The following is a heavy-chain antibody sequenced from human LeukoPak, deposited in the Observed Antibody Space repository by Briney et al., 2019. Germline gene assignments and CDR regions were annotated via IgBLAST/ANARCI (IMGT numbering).Heavy chain of an antibody. Sequence: ASVKVSCKASGGTFSSYAISWVRQAPGQGLEWMGGIIPIFGTANYAQKFQGRVTITTDESTSTAYMELSSLTSDDTAVYYCARGRYSSGHTWVYWGQGTLVTVSS. CDR1: GGTFSSYA. CDR3: ARGRYSSGHTWVY. J-gene: IGHJ4*02. D-gene: IGHD6-19*01. CDR2: IIPIFGTA. V-gene: IGHV1-69*05.